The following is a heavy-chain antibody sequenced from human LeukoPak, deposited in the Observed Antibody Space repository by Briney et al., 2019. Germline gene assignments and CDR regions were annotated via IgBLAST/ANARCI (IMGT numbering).Heavy chain of an antibody. D-gene: IGHD5-12*01. CDR1: GGSISSYY. Sequence: PSETLSLTCTVSGGSISSYYWSWIRQPPGKGLEWIGYIYYSGSTNYNPSLKSRVTISVDMSKNQFSLKLSSVTAADTAVYYCVRDEDIAGYIEVGFDIWGQGTMVTVAS. V-gene: IGHV4-59*12. CDR2: IYYSGST. J-gene: IGHJ3*02. CDR3: VRDEDIAGYIEVGFDI.